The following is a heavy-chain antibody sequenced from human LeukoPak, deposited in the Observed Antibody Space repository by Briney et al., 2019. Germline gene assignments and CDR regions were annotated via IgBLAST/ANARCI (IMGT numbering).Heavy chain of an antibody. Sequence: SETLSLTCAVYGGSFSGYYWSWIRQPPGKGLEWIGEINHSGSTNYNPSLKSRVTISVDTSKNQFSLKLSSVTAADTAVYYCAGGPYCSSTSCYTRRFDYWGQGTLVTVSS. CDR1: GGSFSGYY. D-gene: IGHD2-2*02. J-gene: IGHJ4*02. V-gene: IGHV4-34*01. CDR3: AGGPYCSSTSCYTRRFDY. CDR2: INHSGST.